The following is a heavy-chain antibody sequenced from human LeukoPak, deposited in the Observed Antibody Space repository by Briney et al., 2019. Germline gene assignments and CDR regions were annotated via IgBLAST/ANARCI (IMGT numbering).Heavy chain of an antibody. CDR3: ARGVYNYYYMDV. Sequence: SETLSLTCTVSDASMSSHYWIWVRQPPGRGLEWIGYVFSTGDTTYSPSLKSRVAISVDMSENQFSLKLNSVTAADTAVYYCARGVYNYYYMDVWGRGATVTVSS. J-gene: IGHJ6*03. V-gene: IGHV4-59*11. CDR1: DASMSSHY. CDR2: VFSTGDT.